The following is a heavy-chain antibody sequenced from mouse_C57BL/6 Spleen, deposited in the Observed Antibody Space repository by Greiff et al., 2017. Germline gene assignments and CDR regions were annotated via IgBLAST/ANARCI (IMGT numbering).Heavy chain of an antibody. V-gene: IGHV1-15*01. CDR1: GYTFTDYE. CDR2: IDPETGGT. CDR3: TRGRGYGAMDY. J-gene: IGHJ4*01. Sequence: QVQLQQSGAELVRPGASVTLSCKASGYTFTDYEMHWVKQTPVHGLEWIGAIDPETGGTAYNQKFKGKAILTADKSSSTAYMELRSLTSEDSAVYYWTRGRGYGAMDYWGQGTSVTVSS. D-gene: IGHD1-1*02.